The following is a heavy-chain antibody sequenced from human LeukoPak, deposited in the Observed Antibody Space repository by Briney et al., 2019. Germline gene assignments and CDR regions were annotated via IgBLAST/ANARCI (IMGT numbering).Heavy chain of an antibody. D-gene: IGHD3-10*01. CDR3: AKLFESGTYNNFFHY. CDR1: GFTFSDYY. CDR2: ISSRGSTI. Sequence: GGSLRLSCAASGFTFSDYYMTWIRQAPGKGLEWVSYISSRGSTIDYADSVKGRFTISRDNAKKSLYLQMNSLRPEDTAIYYCAKLFESGTYNNFFHYWAREPWSPSPQ. J-gene: IGHJ4*02. V-gene: IGHV3-11*01.